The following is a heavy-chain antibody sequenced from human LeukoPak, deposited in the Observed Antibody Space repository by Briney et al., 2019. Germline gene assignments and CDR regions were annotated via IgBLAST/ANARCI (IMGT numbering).Heavy chain of an antibody. J-gene: IGHJ4*02. CDR1: GFTFSSYW. V-gene: IGHV3-7*03. D-gene: IGHD2-2*01. CDR2: IKQDGSEK. Sequence: SEGSLRLSCAASGFTFSSYWMSWVRQAPGKGLEWVANIKQDGSEKYYVDSVKGRFTISRDNAKNSLYLQMNSLRAEDTAVYYCARDSGVVPAAMLFDYWGQGTLVTVSS. CDR3: ARDSGVVPAAMLFDY.